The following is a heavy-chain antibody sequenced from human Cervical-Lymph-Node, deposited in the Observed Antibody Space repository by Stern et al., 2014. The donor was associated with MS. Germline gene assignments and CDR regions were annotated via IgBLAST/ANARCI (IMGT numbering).Heavy chain of an antibody. J-gene: IGHJ4*02. Sequence: QLQLQESGPGLVKPSETLSLTCTVSGGSLRSYYWNWIRQAPGKGLEWLGFYYQTGSVNYNPSLSSRVAMSVDTSKNQFSLTVSSVTAADTAVYYCAREGEYCSGSRCYPFLDYWGQGTLVTVSS. CDR3: AREGEYCSGSRCYPFLDY. V-gene: IGHV4-59*01. D-gene: IGHD2-15*01. CDR2: YYQTGSV. CDR1: GGSLRSYY.